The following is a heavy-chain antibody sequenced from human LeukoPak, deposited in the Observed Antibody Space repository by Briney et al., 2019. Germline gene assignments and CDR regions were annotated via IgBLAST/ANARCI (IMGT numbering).Heavy chain of an antibody. Sequence: GGSLRLSCAASGFTFSSYAMSWVRQAPGKGLEWVSAISGSGGGTYYADSVKGRFTISRDNSKNTLYLQMNSLRVEDTAVYYCARYSGSYLIDYWGQGTLVTVSS. J-gene: IGHJ4*02. D-gene: IGHD1-26*01. CDR3: ARYSGSYLIDY. V-gene: IGHV3-23*01. CDR2: ISGSGGGT. CDR1: GFTFSSYA.